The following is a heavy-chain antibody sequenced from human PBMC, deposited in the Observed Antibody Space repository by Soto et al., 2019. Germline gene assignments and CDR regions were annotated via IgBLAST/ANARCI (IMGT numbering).Heavy chain of an antibody. CDR2: INSDGSTT. CDR3: ENFYSGSYSTY. Sequence: QPGGSLRLSCTASGFTLSYYWMHWVRQAPGKGLVWVSRINSDGSTTNYADSVKGRFTISRDNAKNTLYLEMNSLRAEDTAVYYCENFYSGSYSTYWGQGTLVTVSS. CDR1: GFTLSYYW. V-gene: IGHV3-74*01. J-gene: IGHJ4*02. D-gene: IGHD1-26*01.